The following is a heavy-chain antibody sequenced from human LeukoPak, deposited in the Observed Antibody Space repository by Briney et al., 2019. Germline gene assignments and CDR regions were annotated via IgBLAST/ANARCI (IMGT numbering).Heavy chain of an antibody. D-gene: IGHD3-22*01. Sequence: GGSLRLSCAASGFTFSSYAMHWVRQAPGKGLEWVAVISYDGSSKYYADSVKGRFTISRDNSKNTLYLQMNSLRAEDTAVYYCPTGIYDSSGYYDYWGQGTLVTVSS. J-gene: IGHJ4*02. CDR3: PTGIYDSSGYYDY. V-gene: IGHV3-30-3*01. CDR1: GFTFSSYA. CDR2: ISYDGSSK.